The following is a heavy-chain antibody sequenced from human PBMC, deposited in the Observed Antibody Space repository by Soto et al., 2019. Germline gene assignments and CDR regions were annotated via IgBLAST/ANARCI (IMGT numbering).Heavy chain of an antibody. V-gene: IGHV3-21*02. CDR1: GFTFTRYS. Sequence: EVQLVESGGGFVQPGRSLRLSCIASGFTFTRYSMNWVRQAPGKGLEWVSSISSTTNYIYYGDSMKGRFTISRDNAKNSLYLEMNSLRAEDTAVYYCARESEDLTSNFDYWGQGTLVTVSS. CDR3: ARESEDLTSNFDY. J-gene: IGHJ4*02. CDR2: ISSTTNYI.